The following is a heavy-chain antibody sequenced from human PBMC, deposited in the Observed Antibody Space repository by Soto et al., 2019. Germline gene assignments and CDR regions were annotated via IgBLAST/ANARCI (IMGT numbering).Heavy chain of an antibody. V-gene: IGHV4-59*01. CDR3: ARAGTNMVQFDY. CDR2: IYYSGST. CDR1: SDSISSYY. J-gene: IGHJ4*02. D-gene: IGHD3-10*01. Sequence: SETLSLTCTVSSDSISSYYWSWIRQPPGKRLEWIGYIYYSGSTSYSPSLKSRVSTSVDTSKNQFSLEVHSLTAADTAVYYCARAGTNMVQFDYWGQGTLVTVSS.